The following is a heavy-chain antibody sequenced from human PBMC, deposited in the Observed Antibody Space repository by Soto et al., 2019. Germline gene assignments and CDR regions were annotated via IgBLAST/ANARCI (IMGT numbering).Heavy chain of an antibody. CDR3: ARLILGATDAFDI. Sequence: PGESLKISWKGSGYSFTNDWIGWVRQMPGKGLEWMGIIYPGDSDTRYSPSVQGQVTISADKSINTAYLQWSSLKASDTAIYHCARLILGATDAFDIWGQGTMVTVSS. D-gene: IGHD1-26*01. J-gene: IGHJ3*02. CDR1: GYSFTNDW. CDR2: IYPGDSDT. V-gene: IGHV5-51*01.